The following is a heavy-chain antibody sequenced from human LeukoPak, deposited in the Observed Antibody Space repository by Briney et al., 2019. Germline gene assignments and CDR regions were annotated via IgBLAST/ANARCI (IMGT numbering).Heavy chain of an antibody. Sequence: PGGSLRLSCAASGFTFSSYWMHWVRQAPGKGLVWVSRINSDGSSTSYADSVKGRFTISRDNAKNTLYLQMNSLRAEDTAVYYCARGYTNSITMVRGITFDYWGQGTLVTVSS. CDR3: ARGYTNSITMVRGITFDY. V-gene: IGHV3-74*01. J-gene: IGHJ4*02. CDR1: GFTFSSYW. D-gene: IGHD3-10*01. CDR2: INSDGSST.